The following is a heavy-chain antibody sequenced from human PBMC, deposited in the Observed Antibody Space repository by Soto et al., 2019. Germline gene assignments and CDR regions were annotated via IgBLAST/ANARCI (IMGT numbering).Heavy chain of an antibody. Sequence: ASVKVSCKASGYTFTSYAMHWVRQAPGQRLERMGWINAGNGNTKYSQNLQGRVTITRDTSASTAYMELSSLRSEDTAVYYCARVGYYYDSSGYYPGYFDYWGQGTLVTVSS. CDR1: GYTFTSYA. J-gene: IGHJ4*02. V-gene: IGHV1-3*01. CDR3: ARVGYYYDSSGYYPGYFDY. CDR2: INAGNGNT. D-gene: IGHD3-22*01.